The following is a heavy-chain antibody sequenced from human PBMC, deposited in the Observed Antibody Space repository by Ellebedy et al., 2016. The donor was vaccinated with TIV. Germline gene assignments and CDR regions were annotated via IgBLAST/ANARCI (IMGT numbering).Heavy chain of an antibody. V-gene: IGHV3-9*01. J-gene: IGHJ5*02. CDR2: ISWNSGSI. CDR1: GFTFDDYA. CDR3: AKESKWGWFDP. Sequence: SLKISCAASGFTFDDYAMHWVRQAPGKGLEWVSGISWNSGSIGYADSVKGRFTISRDNAKNSLYLQMNSLRAEDTALYYCAKESKWGWFDPWGQGTLVTVSS. D-gene: IGHD7-27*01.